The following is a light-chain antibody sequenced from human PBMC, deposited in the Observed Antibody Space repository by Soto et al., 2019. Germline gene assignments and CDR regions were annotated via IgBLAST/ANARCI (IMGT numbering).Light chain of an antibody. CDR2: DAS. CDR3: QQRSKWPRT. J-gene: IGKJ2*01. Sequence: EIVLTQSPATLSLSPGERATLSYRASQSVSSYLAWYQQKPGQAPRLLIYDASNRATGIPARFSGSGSGTDFTLTISSLEPEDFAVYYWQQRSKWPRTFGQGTKLEIK. CDR1: QSVSSY. V-gene: IGKV3-11*01.